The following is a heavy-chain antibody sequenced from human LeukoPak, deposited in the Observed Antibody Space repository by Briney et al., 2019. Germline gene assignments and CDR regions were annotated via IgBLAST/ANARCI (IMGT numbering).Heavy chain of an antibody. D-gene: IGHD3-10*01. J-gene: IGHJ5*02. CDR2: IYYSGST. V-gene: IGHV4-59*12. CDR1: GGSISSYY. CDR3: ARGFGSGTSPIDL. Sequence: SGTLSLTCTVSGGSISSYYWSWIRQPPGKGLEWIGYIYYSGSTNYNPSLKSRVTLSVDMSKNELSLTLKSVTAADTAVYYCARGFGSGTSPIDLWGQGALVTVSS.